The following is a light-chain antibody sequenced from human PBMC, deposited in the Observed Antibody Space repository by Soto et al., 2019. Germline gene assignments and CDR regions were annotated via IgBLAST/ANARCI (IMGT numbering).Light chain of an antibody. CDR1: QSVGSN. V-gene: IGKV3-15*01. J-gene: IGKJ1*01. Sequence: EMVITQYPATLSVSAGERATLSCMASQSVGSNLAWYQQKPGQAPRLLIYAASTRATGITARFSGSGSGTDFTLTISRLEPEDFAVYYCQQYGSSPQTFGQGTKVEIK. CDR3: QQYGSSPQT. CDR2: AAS.